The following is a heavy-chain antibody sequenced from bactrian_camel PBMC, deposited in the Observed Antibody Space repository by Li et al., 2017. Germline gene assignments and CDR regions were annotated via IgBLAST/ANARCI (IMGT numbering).Heavy chain of an antibody. CDR3: AADSLTCDDIRTLEYEFYY. Sequence: QLVESGGGSVQAGGSLRLSCVASGWSHSTKCMGWFRQAPGKEREGVASIASDGRTSYADSVKGRFTVSKDNVKTIMYLQMNSLKPDDTATYYCAADSLTCDDIRTLEYEFYYWGQGTQVTVS. V-gene: IGHV3S53*01. CDR2: IASDGRT. CDR1: GWSHSTKC. J-gene: IGHJ4*01.